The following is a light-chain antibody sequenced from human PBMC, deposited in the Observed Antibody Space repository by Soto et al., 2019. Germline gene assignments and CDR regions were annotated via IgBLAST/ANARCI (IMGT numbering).Light chain of an antibody. CDR3: VQALQTPWT. CDR2: LGS. CDR1: QSLLHSNGYNY. V-gene: IGKV2-28*01. J-gene: IGKJ1*01. Sequence: DIVMTQSPLSLPVTPGEPASISCRSSQSLLHSNGYNYLDWYLQKPGQSPQLLIYLGSNRASGVPDRFSGSGSGTDLTLKISRVEAEDVGVYYCVQALQTPWTFGQGTKVEIK.